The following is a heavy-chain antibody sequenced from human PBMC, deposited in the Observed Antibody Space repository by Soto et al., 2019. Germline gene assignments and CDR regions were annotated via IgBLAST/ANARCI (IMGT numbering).Heavy chain of an antibody. D-gene: IGHD1-26*01. CDR2: IYYTGGT. Sequence: SETLSLTCNVSGVTIRGYYWNWIRQPPGKTLEWIGSIYYTGGTHYNPSLKSRVTISVDTSKNQFSLKLSSVTAADTAVYYCARSRYSGSYFFDYWGQGNLGHRLL. CDR1: GVTIRGYY. V-gene: IGHV4-59*08. CDR3: ARSRYSGSYFFDY. J-gene: IGHJ4*02.